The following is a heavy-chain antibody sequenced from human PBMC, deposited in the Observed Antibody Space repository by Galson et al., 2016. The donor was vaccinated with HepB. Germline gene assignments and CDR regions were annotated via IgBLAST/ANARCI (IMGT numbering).Heavy chain of an antibody. V-gene: IGHV1-18*04. D-gene: IGHD3-3*01. J-gene: IGHJ6*03. CDR2: INTYNGNT. CDR3: ARAYYDFWSGIQYYYYMDV. CDR1: GYSITSYG. Sequence: SCKASGYSITSYGITWVRQAPGQGLEWMGWINTYNGNTNYAQKVQGRFTLTTETSTSTAYMELRSLRSDDTAVYYCARAYYDFWSGIQYYYYMDVWGKGTTVTVSS.